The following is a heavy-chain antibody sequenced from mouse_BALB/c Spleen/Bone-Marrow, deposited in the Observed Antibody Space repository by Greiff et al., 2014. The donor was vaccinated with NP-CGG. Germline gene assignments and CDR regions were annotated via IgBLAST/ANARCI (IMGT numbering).Heavy chain of an antibody. V-gene: IGHV2-9*02. D-gene: IGHD2-4*01. Sequence: VHLVESGPGLVAPSQSLSITCTVSGFSLTSYGVHWVRQPPGKGLEWLGVIWAGGSTNYNAALMSRLSISKDNSKSQVFLKMNRLQTDDTAMYYCARDPIYYDYDWYFDVWGAGTTVTVSS. CDR2: IWAGGST. CDR1: GFSLTSYG. J-gene: IGHJ1*01. CDR3: ARDPIYYDYDWYFDV.